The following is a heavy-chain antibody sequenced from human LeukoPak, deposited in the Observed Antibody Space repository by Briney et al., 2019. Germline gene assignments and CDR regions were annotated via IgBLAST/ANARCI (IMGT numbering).Heavy chain of an antibody. V-gene: IGHV3-21*01. CDR1: GYTFSSYS. CDR3: ARDGRGSSWASIDY. Sequence: PGGSLRLSCAASGYTFSSYSMNWVRQAPGKGLEWVSSISSSSSYIYYADSVKGRFTISRDNANISLYLQMNSLRAEDTAVYYCARDGRGSSWASIDYWGQGTLVTVSS. D-gene: IGHD6-13*01. J-gene: IGHJ4*02. CDR2: ISSSSSYI.